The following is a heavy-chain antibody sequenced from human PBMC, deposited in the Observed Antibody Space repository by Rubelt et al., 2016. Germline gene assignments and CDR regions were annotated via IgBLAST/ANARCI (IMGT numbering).Heavy chain of an antibody. V-gene: IGHV1-18*01. J-gene: IGHJ4*02. CDR3: ARVISGVEYSSSWHFDY. D-gene: IGHD6-13*01. Sequence: QVQLVQSGAEVKKPGASVKVSCKASGDTFTSYGISWVRQAPGQGLEWMGWLSAYNGNTNYAQKPQGRVTMTTDTSTSTAYMELRSLRSDDTAVYYCARVISGVEYSSSWHFDYWGQGTLVTVSS. CDR2: LSAYNGNT. CDR1: GDTFTSYG.